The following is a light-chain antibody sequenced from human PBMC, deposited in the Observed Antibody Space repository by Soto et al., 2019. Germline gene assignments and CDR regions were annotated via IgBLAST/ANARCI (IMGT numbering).Light chain of an antibody. Sequence: GDRVTVTCRASQGIGTYLVWYQQKSGKAPTVLIYASSTLQTGVPSRFSGSGSGTDFSLTISSLHPEDVATYYCQQVDSYPRTFGQGTKVDIK. CDR2: ASS. CDR1: QGIGTY. V-gene: IGKV1-9*01. J-gene: IGKJ1*01. CDR3: QQVDSYPRT.